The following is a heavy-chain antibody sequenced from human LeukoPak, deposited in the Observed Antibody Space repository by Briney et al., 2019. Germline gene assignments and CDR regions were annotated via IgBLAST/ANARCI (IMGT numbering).Heavy chain of an antibody. CDR1: GLTVRTSS. V-gene: IGHV3-53*01. D-gene: IGHD2-2*01. CDR2: IYSSGST. CDR3: ASAREYCINPNCYEYFQD. J-gene: IGHJ1*01. Sequence: EGSLRLSCATSGLTVRTSSMSWVRQAPGKGLEWVAVIYSSGSTYYEDSVNGRCTISRDTSKSSMYLQMDHLRAEDTAVYYCASAREYCINPNCYEYFQDWGQGTLVTVSS.